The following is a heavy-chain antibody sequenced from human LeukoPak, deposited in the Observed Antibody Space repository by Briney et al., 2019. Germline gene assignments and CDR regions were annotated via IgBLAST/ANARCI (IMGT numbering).Heavy chain of an antibody. J-gene: IGHJ4*02. CDR2: ISYDGSEK. D-gene: IGHD6-13*01. CDR3: AKEQALAAAIDY. CDR1: GVTFSSYG. Sequence: PGRSLRLSCAASGVTFSSYGMHWVRQAPGKGLEWVAVISYDGSEKHYADSVKGRFTISRDNAKNSLYLQMNSLRAEDTALYYCAKEQALAAAIDYWGQGTLVTVSS. V-gene: IGHV3-30*18.